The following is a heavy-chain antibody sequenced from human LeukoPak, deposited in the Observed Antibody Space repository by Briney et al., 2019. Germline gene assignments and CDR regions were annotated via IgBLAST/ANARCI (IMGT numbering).Heavy chain of an antibody. J-gene: IGHJ6*02. Sequence: ASVKVSCKASGGTFSSYAISWVRQAPGQGLEWMGGIIPIFGTANYAQKFRGRVTITADESTSTAYMELSSLRSEDTAVYYCAREPLIESYYYGMDVWGQGTTVTVSS. CDR3: AREPLIESYYYGMDV. CDR2: IIPIFGTA. CDR1: GGTFSSYA. D-gene: IGHD2-15*01. V-gene: IGHV1-69*13.